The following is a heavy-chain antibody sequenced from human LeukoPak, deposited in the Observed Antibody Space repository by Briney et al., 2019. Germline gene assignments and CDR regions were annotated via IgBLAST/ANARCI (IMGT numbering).Heavy chain of an antibody. D-gene: IGHD3-22*01. Sequence: SVKVSCKASGGTFSSYAISWMRQAPGQGLEWMGRIIPILGIANYAQKFQGRVTITADKSTSTAYMELSSLRSEDTAVYYCARDLDYYDSSGYVGYWGQGTLVTVSS. CDR3: ARDLDYYDSSGYVGY. CDR1: GGTFSSYA. CDR2: IIPILGIA. V-gene: IGHV1-69*04. J-gene: IGHJ4*02.